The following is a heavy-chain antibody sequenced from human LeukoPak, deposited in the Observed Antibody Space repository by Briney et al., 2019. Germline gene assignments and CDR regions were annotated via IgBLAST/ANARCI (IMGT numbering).Heavy chain of an antibody. CDR2: ISGNSANT. Sequence: GGSLRLSCAASGFTSSNYAMTWVRQAPGKGLEWVSSISGNSANTYYADSVKGRFTVSRANSKNILYLQMNSLRVEDTAVYFCAKGVRLWFAFYFDYWGQGTLATVSS. J-gene: IGHJ4*02. V-gene: IGHV3-23*01. D-gene: IGHD3-10*01. CDR1: GFTSSNYA. CDR3: AKGVRLWFAFYFDY.